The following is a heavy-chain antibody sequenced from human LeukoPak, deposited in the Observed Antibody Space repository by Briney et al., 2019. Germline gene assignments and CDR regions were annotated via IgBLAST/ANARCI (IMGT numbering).Heavy chain of an antibody. CDR3: ARDVGTYPYIFDY. CDR1: GDSINNYY. CDR2: VYTSGST. V-gene: IGHV4-4*07. Sequence: SETLSLTCNVSGDSINNYYWSWIRQPAGKGLEWIGRVYTSGSTNYDPSLKSRVTMSVDTSKNQFSLNLTSVTAADTAVYYCARDVGTYPYIFDYWGQGILVTVSS. D-gene: IGHD1-26*01. J-gene: IGHJ4*02.